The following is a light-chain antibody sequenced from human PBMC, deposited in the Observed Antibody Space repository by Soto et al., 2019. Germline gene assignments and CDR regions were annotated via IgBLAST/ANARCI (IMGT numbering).Light chain of an antibody. CDR2: RNN. CDR3: AAWDNNLGGPA. J-gene: IGLJ2*01. V-gene: IGLV1-47*01. CDR1: NSNIGSKY. Sequence: QAVVTQPPSASGTPGQRVSISCSGGNSNIGSKYVYWYQQLPGTAPKLLMYRNNQRPSGVPDRFSGSKSGTSASLAISGLRSEDEADYYCAAWDNNLGGPAFGGGTKLTVL.